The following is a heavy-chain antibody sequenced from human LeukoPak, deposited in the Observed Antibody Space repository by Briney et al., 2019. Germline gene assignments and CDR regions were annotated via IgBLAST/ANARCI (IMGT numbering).Heavy chain of an antibody. Sequence: GGPLRLSCAASGFTFSSYAMTWVRQAPGKGLEWVSSISNSAGSTFYADSVKGRFTIIRDNSKDTLYLQMDSLRPEDTAVYYCAKDRTRAFFGVVITYFDDWGQGTLVTVSS. CDR3: AKDRTRAFFGVVITYFDD. CDR2: ISNSAGST. J-gene: IGHJ4*02. CDR1: GFTFSSYA. D-gene: IGHD3-3*01. V-gene: IGHV3-23*01.